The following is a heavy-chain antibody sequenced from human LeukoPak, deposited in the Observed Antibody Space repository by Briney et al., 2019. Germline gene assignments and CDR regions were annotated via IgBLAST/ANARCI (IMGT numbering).Heavy chain of an antibody. CDR3: AKESLYCSSTSCYISGFGY. D-gene: IGHD2-2*02. CDR1: GFTFDDYA. J-gene: IGHJ4*02. V-gene: IGHV3-9*01. Sequence: GRSLRLSCAASGFTFDDYAMHWVRQAPGKGLEWVPGISWNSGSIGYADSVKGRFTISRDNAKNSLYLQMNSLRAEDTALYYCAKESLYCSSTSCYISGFGYWGQGTLVTVSS. CDR2: ISWNSGSI.